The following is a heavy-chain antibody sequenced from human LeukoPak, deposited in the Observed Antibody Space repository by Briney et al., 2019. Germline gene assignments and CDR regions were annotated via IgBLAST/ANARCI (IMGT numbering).Heavy chain of an antibody. V-gene: IGHV3-9*01. CDR1: GFTFDDYA. J-gene: IGHJ4*02. D-gene: IGHD1-26*01. CDR3: ANSDLWGELLGYFDY. Sequence: GGSLRLSCAASGFTFDDYAMHWVRQAPGKGLEWVSGISWNSGSIGYADSVKGRFTISRDNAKNSLYLQMNSLRAEDTALYYCANSDLWGELLGYFDYWGQGTLVTVSS. CDR2: ISWNSGSI.